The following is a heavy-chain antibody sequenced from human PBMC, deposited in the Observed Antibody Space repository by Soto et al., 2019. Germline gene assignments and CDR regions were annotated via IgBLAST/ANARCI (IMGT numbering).Heavy chain of an antibody. J-gene: IGHJ4*02. D-gene: IGHD3-9*01. CDR3: ARSKYNFDWLSSWFDY. Sequence: ETLSLTXTVSGGSISSYYWSWIRQPPGKGLEWIGYIYYSGSTNYNPSLKSRVTISVDTSKNQFSLKLSSVTAADTAVYYCARSKYNFDWLSSWFDYWGQGTLVTVS. V-gene: IGHV4-59*01. CDR1: GGSISSYY. CDR2: IYYSGST.